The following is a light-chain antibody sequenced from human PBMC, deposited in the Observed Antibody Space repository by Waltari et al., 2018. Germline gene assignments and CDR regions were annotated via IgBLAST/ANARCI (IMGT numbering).Light chain of an antibody. Sequence: EIVLTQSPGTLSLAPGHRANLSCRASQSVRGSLAWYQQKAGQAPRLLSYGASSRATGIPDRFSGGGSGTDFSLTISRLEPEDFAVYYCQHYVRLPATFGQGTKVEI. CDR1: QSVRGS. J-gene: IGKJ1*01. CDR2: GAS. CDR3: QHYVRLPAT. V-gene: IGKV3-20*01.